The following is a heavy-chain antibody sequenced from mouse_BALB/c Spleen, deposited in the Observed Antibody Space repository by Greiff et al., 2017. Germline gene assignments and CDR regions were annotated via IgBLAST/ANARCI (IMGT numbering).Heavy chain of an antibody. Sequence: EVHLVESGGDLVKPGGSLKLSCAASGFTFSSYGMSWVRQTPDKRLEWVATISSGGSYTYYPDSVKGRFTISRDNAKNTLYLQMSSLKSEDTAMYYCARHVDYSWFAYWGQGTLVTVSA. J-gene: IGHJ3*01. V-gene: IGHV5-6*01. CDR3: ARHVDYSWFAY. CDR2: ISSGGSYT. D-gene: IGHD1-1*01. CDR1: GFTFSSYG.